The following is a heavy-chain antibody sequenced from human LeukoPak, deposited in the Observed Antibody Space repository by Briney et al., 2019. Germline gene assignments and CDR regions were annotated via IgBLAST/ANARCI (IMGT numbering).Heavy chain of an antibody. CDR1: GFTFSSYA. J-gene: IGHJ6*03. D-gene: IGHD6-13*01. CDR2: ISGSGGIT. CDR3: AKSGGSSPTGGLIIYYYYYMDV. Sequence: GGSLRLSCAASGFTFSSYAMSWVRQAPGKGLEWVSAISGSGGITYYADSVKGRFTISRDNSKNTLYLQMNSLRAEDTAVYYCAKSGGSSPTGGLIIYYYYYMDVWGKGTTVTVSS. V-gene: IGHV3-23*01.